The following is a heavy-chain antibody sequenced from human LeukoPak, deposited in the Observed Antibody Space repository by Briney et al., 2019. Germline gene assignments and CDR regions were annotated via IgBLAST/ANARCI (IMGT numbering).Heavy chain of an antibody. V-gene: IGHV3-7*01. J-gene: IGHJ4*02. D-gene: IGHD2-15*01. CDR3: ARAGYRYCSGGSCYVPSW. Sequence: PGGSLRLSCAASGFTFTSYAMNWVRQAPGKGLEWVANIKQDGSEKYYVDSVKGRFTISRDNAKNSLYLQMNSLRAEDTAVYYCARAGYRYCSGGSCYVPSWWGQGTLATVSS. CDR1: GFTFTSYA. CDR2: IKQDGSEK.